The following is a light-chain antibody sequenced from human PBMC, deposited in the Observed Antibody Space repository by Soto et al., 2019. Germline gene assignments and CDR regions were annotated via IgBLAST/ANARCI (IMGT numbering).Light chain of an antibody. CDR2: DAF. V-gene: IGKV1-5*01. CDR3: QQYNSYTYT. CDR1: QSISSW. Sequence: DIQMTQSPSTLSASVGDRVTITCRASQSISSWLAWYQQKPGKAPKLLIYDAFSLENGAPSRFSGSGSGTELPLTISSLQPDDFATYDCQQYNSYTYTFGQGTKLEIK. J-gene: IGKJ2*01.